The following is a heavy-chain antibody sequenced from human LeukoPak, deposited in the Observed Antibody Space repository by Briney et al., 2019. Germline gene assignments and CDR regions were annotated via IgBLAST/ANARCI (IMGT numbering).Heavy chain of an antibody. J-gene: IGHJ4*02. CDR3: AKLATFVAVAGNVDY. CDR1: GFTFSSYS. V-gene: IGHV3-21*01. D-gene: IGHD6-19*01. CDR2: ISSSSSYI. Sequence: GGSLRLSCAASGFTFSSYSMNWVRQAPGKGLEWVSSISSSSSYIYYADLVKGRFTISRDNAKNSLYLQMNSLRAEDTAVYYCAKLATFVAVAGNVDYWGQGTLVTVSS.